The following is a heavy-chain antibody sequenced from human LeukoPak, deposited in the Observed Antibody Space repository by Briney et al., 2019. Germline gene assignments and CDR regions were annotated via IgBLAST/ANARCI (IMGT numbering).Heavy chain of an antibody. D-gene: IGHD5-12*01. CDR1: GGSISSSSYY. CDR2: IYYSGST. CDR3: ARGPGAGMVANPPFIS. J-gene: IGHJ4*02. Sequence: PSETLSLTCTVSGGSISSSSYYWGWIRQPPGKGLEWIGSIYYSGSTYYNPSLKSRVTISVDTSKNQFSLKLSSVTAADTAVYYCARGPGAGMVANPPFISWGQGTLVTVSS. V-gene: IGHV4-39*07.